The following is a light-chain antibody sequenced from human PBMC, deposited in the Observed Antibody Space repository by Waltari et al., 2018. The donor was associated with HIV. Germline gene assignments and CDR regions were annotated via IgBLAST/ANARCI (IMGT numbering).Light chain of an antibody. CDR2: KTS. CDR1: QNVDNW. J-gene: IGKJ5*01. V-gene: IGKV1-5*03. Sequence: DIQMTQSPSTLSVSVGDRVIITCRSSQNVDNWFAWYQQRPGSAPNVLIDKTSTLQTGVPSRFSGSGSETEFSLTISSLQPDDFATYYCQQYKAFSLTFGQGTRLEIK. CDR3: QQYKAFSLT.